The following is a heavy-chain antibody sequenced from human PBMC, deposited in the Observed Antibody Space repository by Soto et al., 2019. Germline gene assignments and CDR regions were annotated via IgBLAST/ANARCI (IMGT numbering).Heavy chain of an antibody. D-gene: IGHD6-13*01. CDR3: ASPQPTFDY. CDR2: IYYSGST. Sequence: QLQLQESGPGLVKPSETLSLTCTVSGGXXXXXXXXXXXXXXXPGKGLEWIGSIYYSGSTYYNPSLKSRVTISVDTSKNQFSLKLSSVTAADTAVYYCASPQPTFDYWGQGTLVTVSS. CDR1: GGXXXXXXXX. V-gene: IGHV4-39*01. J-gene: IGHJ4*02.